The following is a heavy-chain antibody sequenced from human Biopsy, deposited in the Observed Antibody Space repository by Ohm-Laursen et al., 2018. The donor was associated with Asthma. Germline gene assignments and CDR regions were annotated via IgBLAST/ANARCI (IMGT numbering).Heavy chain of an antibody. CDR3: ARGWNCGGDCYSLDS. CDR2: IYRNGDT. CDR1: GDSIDSGDYS. Sequence: SQTLSLTCVVSGDSIDSGDYSWTWIRQSPGVGLEWIGYIYRNGDTYYNPTLKNRVTISIDRSKTQFSLRLRSVTAADTAVYYCARGWNCGGDCYSLDSWGQGTLVTVSS. J-gene: IGHJ4*02. V-gene: IGHV4-30-2*06. D-gene: IGHD2-21*02.